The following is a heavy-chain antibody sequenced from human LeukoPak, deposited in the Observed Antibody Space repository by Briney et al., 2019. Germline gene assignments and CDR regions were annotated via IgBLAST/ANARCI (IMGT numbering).Heavy chain of an antibody. V-gene: IGHV1-18*01. J-gene: IGHJ4*02. Sequence: GASVKVSCKASGGTFSSYAISWVRQAPGQGLEWMGWISAYNGNTNYAQKLQGRVTMTTDTSTSTAYMELRSLRSDDTAVYYCARDQVAAALDYWGQGTLVTVSS. CDR1: GGTFSSYA. D-gene: IGHD6-25*01. CDR3: ARDQVAAALDY. CDR2: ISAYNGNT.